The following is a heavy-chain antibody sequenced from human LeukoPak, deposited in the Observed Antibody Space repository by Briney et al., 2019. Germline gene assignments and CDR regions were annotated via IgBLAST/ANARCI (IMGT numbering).Heavy chain of an antibody. CDR1: GFTFSSYE. D-gene: IGHD2-2*01. V-gene: IGHV3-48*03. CDR2: ISSSGSTI. CDR3: AALKVPAPMGV. J-gene: IGHJ6*03. Sequence: GGSLRLSCAASGFTFSSYEMNWGRQAQGKGLEWVSYISSSGSTIYYADSVKGRFTNSRDNAKNSLYLQMNSLRAEDTAVYYCAALKVPAPMGVWGKGTTVTVSS.